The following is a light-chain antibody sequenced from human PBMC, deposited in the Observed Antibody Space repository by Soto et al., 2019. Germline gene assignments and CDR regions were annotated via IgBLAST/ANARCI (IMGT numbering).Light chain of an antibody. CDR1: QSVTNS. CDR3: QQHISWPLT. V-gene: IGKV3-11*01. J-gene: IGKJ4*01. Sequence: IEMTQSPATLSLSPGERATLSCRASQSVTNSLAWYQQKPGQAPRLLVYDASNRATGIPTRFSGSGSGTDFTLTISNLEPEDFAVYYCQQHISWPLTFGGGTKVDI. CDR2: DAS.